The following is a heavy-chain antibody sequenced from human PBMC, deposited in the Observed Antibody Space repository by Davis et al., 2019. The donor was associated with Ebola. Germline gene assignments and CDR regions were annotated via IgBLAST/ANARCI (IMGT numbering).Heavy chain of an antibody. Sequence: PGGSLRLSCTASGFTFGDYAMSWFRQAPGKGLEWVGFIRSKAYGGTTEYAASVKGRFTISRDDSKSIAYLQMNSLKTEDTAVYYCTTPYVVPAVESGYWGQGTLVTVSS. CDR3: TTPYVVPAVESGY. CDR2: IRSKAYGGTT. J-gene: IGHJ4*02. D-gene: IGHD2-2*01. V-gene: IGHV3-49*03. CDR1: GFTFGDYA.